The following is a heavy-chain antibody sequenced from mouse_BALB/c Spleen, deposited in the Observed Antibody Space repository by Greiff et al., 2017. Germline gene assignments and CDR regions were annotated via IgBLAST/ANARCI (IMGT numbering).Heavy chain of an antibody. Sequence: EVKLVESGAGLAKPGGSLKISCEASGFTFSSYDMPWVRQTPEKGLEWVAYISSGGGSTYYPDTVKGRFTISRDNAKNTLYLQMSSLKSEDAAVYYYARNGNCVLAMDYWGQGTSVTVSS. D-gene: IGHD2-1*01. CDR1: GFTFSSYD. V-gene: IGHV5-12-1*01. J-gene: IGHJ4*01. CDR2: ISSGGGST. CDR3: ARNGNCVLAMDY.